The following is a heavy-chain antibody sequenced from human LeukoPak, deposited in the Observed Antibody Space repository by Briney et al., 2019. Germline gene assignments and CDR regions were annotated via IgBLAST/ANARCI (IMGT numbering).Heavy chain of an antibody. J-gene: IGHJ4*02. CDR1: GFSISDYA. V-gene: IGHV3-21*06. Sequence: GGSLRLSCVASGFSISDYAMNWARQTPGKGLEWVSSISSLSNWIYYADSVKGRFTVSRDNAKNSLYLEMSSLRAEDTAVYYCAKFVAASGAPHYYFDSWGQGTLVTVSS. CDR2: ISSLSNWI. CDR3: AKFVAASGAPHYYFDS. D-gene: IGHD2-21*01.